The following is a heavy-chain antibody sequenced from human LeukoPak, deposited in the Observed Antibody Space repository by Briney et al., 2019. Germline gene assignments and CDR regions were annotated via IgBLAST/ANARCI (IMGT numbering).Heavy chain of an antibody. CDR3: ARELYGQKYYYYYGMDV. D-gene: IGHD2-8*01. J-gene: IGHJ6*02. V-gene: IGHV3-48*01. CDR2: ISSSSSTI. Sequence: PGGSLRLSCAASGFTFSSYSMNWVRQAPGKGPEWVSYISSSSSTIYYADSVKGRFTISRDNAKNSLYLQMNSLRAEDTAVYYCARELYGQKYYYYYGMDVWGQGTTVTVSS. CDR1: GFTFSSYS.